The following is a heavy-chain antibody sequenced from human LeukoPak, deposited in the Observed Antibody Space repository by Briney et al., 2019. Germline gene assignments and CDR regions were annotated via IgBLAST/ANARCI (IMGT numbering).Heavy chain of an antibody. J-gene: IGHJ6*02. D-gene: IGHD5-12*01. Sequence: GGSLRLSCAASGFTFSSYAMHWVRQAPGKGLEWVAVISYDGSNKYYADSVKGRFTISRDNSKNTLYLQMNSLRAEDTAVYYCARGFDLVAHYYYGMDVGGQGTTVTVSS. CDR3: ARGFDLVAHYYYGMDV. V-gene: IGHV3-30-3*01. CDR1: GFTFSSYA. CDR2: ISYDGSNK.